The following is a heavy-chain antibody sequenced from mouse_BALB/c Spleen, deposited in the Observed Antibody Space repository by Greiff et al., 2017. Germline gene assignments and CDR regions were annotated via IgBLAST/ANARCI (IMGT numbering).Heavy chain of an antibody. CDR1: GFTFSSYA. CDR3: ARGGYGNSWFAY. V-gene: IGHV5-6-5*01. Sequence: EVQVVESGGGLVKPGGSLKLSCAASGFTFSSYAMSWVRQTPEKRLEWVASISSGGSTYYPDSVKGRFTISRDNARNILYLQMSSLRSEDTAMYYCARGGYGNSWFAYWGQGTLVTVSA. J-gene: IGHJ3*01. D-gene: IGHD2-1*01. CDR2: ISSGGST.